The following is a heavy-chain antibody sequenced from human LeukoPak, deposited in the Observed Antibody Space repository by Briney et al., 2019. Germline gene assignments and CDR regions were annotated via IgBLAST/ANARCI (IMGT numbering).Heavy chain of an antibody. V-gene: IGHV3-11*01. CDR1: GFTFSDYY. CDR3: IKEKLPGGLDV. D-gene: IGHD2-15*01. CDR2: ISSSGSTI. Sequence: GGSLRLSCAASGFTFSDYYMSWIRQAPGKGLEWVSYISSSGSTIYYADSVKGRFTISRDNARNALYLQMDSLRVEDTALYYCIKEKLPGGLDVWGQGTTVTVS. J-gene: IGHJ6*02.